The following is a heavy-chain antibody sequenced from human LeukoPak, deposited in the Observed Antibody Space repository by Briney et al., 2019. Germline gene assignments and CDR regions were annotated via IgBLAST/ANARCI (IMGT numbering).Heavy chain of an antibody. D-gene: IGHD5-24*01. J-gene: IGHJ3*02. CDR3: AREGPKTWLQYNAFDI. CDR1: GFTFSTYS. V-gene: IGHV3-48*01. Sequence: GGSLRLSCAASGFTFSTYSMNWVRQTPGKGLEWVSYISSSGSPIYYADSVKGRFTISRDNAKDSLYLQMNSLIAEDTAIYYCAREGPKTWLQYNAFDIWGQGTMVTVSS. CDR2: ISSSGSPI.